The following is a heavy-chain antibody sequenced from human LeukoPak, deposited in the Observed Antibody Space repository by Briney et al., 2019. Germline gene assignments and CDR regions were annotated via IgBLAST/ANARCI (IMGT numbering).Heavy chain of an antibody. V-gene: IGHV1-69*05. J-gene: IGHJ6*03. Sequence: GASVKVSCKASGGTFFSRYAFSWVRQAPGQGLEWMGRIIPIFGTARYAQKFQGRVTITTDESTSTAYMELSSLRSDDTAVYYCARSYYGSGSLHYYMDVWGKGTTVTVSS. CDR3: ARSYYGSGSLHYYMDV. CDR2: IIPIFGTA. CDR1: GGTFFSRYA. D-gene: IGHD3-10*01.